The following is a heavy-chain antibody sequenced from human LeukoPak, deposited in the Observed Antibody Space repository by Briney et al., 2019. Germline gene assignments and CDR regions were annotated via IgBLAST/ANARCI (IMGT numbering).Heavy chain of an antibody. Sequence: PGGSLRLSCVASGFIFSNYAMSWVRQAPGKGLEWVSTLSASGGNTYYTDSVKGRFTISRDTSKNKVYLQMNSLRAEDTAVYFCAKRGGSIWYQFDSWGQGTLVTVSS. D-gene: IGHD6-13*01. CDR1: GFIFSNYA. J-gene: IGHJ4*02. V-gene: IGHV3-23*01. CDR3: AKRGGSIWYQFDS. CDR2: LSASGGNT.